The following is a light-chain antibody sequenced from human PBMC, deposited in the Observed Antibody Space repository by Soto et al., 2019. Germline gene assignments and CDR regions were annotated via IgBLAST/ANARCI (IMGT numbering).Light chain of an antibody. V-gene: IGKV1-27*01. CDR3: QKYNSAPRT. Sequence: DIQMTQSPSSLSASVGDRVTITCRASQGISNYLAWYQQKPGKVPKLLIYAASTLQSGVPSRFSGSRSGTDFILTISSLQPEDVAAYYCQKYNSAPRTFGQGTKVEIK. J-gene: IGKJ1*01. CDR1: QGISNY. CDR2: AAS.